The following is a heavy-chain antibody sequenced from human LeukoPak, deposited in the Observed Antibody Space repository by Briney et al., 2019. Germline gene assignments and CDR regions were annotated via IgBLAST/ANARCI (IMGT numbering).Heavy chain of an antibody. CDR3: ARVAHYYDSSGYYYTAEYFQH. CDR2: INPNSGGT. Sequence: GASVKVSCKASGYTFTGYYMHWVRQAPGQGLEWMGWINPNSGGTNYAQKFQGRVTMTRDTSISTAYMELSRLRSDDTAVYYCARVAHYYDSSGYYYTAEYFQHWGQGTLVTVSS. CDR1: GYTFTGYY. J-gene: IGHJ1*01. V-gene: IGHV1-2*02. D-gene: IGHD3-22*01.